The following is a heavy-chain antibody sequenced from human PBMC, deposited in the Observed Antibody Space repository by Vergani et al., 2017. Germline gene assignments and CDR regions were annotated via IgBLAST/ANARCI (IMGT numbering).Heavy chain of an antibody. J-gene: IGHJ4*02. Sequence: QVQLQESGPGLVKPSQTLSLTCTVSGGSISSGDYYWSWIRQPPGKGLEWIGYIYYSGSTYYNPSLKSRVTISVDTSKNQFSLKLSSVTAADTAVYYCARDNYGDYYDSSGYYGFDYWGQGTLVTVSS. D-gene: IGHD3-22*01. V-gene: IGHV4-30-4*01. CDR1: GGSISSGDYY. CDR2: IYYSGST. CDR3: ARDNYGDYYDSSGYYGFDY.